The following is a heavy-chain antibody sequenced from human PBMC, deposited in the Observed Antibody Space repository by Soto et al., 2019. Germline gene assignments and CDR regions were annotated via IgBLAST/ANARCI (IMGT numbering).Heavy chain of an antibody. V-gene: IGHV1-2*04. CDR3: ARGDKLSLYPQLDY. CDR1: GYTFTGNY. J-gene: IGHJ4*02. Sequence: QVQLVQSGAEVKKPGASVKVSCKASGYTFTGNYMHWVRQAPGQGFEWMGWINVNSGGTKYAQKFQGWVTMTRDTTISTAYRELSRLRSDDTAVDYCARGDKLSLYPQLDYWGQGTLVTVSS. CDR2: INVNSGGT. D-gene: IGHD3-16*02.